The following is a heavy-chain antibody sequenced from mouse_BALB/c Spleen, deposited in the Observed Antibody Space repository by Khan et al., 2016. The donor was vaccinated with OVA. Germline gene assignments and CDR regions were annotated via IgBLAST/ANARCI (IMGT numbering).Heavy chain of an antibody. D-gene: IGHD2-3*01. J-gene: IGHJ2*01. CDR3: ARPAYDGYYDY. V-gene: IGHV1S137*01. CDR2: ISSYSGNT. CDR1: GYTFTDYA. Sequence: QVQLQQSGPELVRPGVSVKISCKGSGYTFTDYAMHWVKQSHAKSLEWIGLISSYSGNTNYNQKFKGKATMTVDKSSSTAYMELARLTSEASAIYYCARPAYDGYYDYWGQGTTLTVSS.